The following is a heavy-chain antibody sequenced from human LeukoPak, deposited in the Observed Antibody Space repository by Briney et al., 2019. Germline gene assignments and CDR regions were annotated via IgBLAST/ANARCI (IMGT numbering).Heavy chain of an antibody. CDR3: ARDVYSQAWFDP. D-gene: IGHD6-13*01. CDR2: ISSSGSTI. V-gene: IGHV3-48*03. Sequence: GGSLRLSCAASGFTFSSYEMNWVRQAPGKGLEWVSYISSSGSTIYYADSVKGRFTISRDNAKNSLYLQMNSLRAEDTAVYYCARDVYSQAWFDPWGQGTLVTVSS. J-gene: IGHJ5*02. CDR1: GFTFSSYE.